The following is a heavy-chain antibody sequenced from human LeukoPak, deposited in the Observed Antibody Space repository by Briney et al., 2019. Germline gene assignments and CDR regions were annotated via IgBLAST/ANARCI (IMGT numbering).Heavy chain of an antibody. J-gene: IGHJ6*03. D-gene: IGHD3-22*01. CDR2: ISGSAGST. CDR1: GFTLDNYA. Sequence: GGSLRLSCAASGFTLDNYAMSGVRQAPRERLEWVSSISGSAGSTSYGDYVKGRFPISRDNSKNSLHLRMSSLEPDVTAEYYCAKSRRDQVVVIKPLRFYYYY. V-gene: IGHV3-23*01. CDR3: AKSRRDQVVVIKPLRFYYYY.